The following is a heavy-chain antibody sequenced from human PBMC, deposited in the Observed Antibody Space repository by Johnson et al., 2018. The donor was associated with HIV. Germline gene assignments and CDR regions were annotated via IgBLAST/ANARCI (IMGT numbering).Heavy chain of an antibody. CDR3: AREFYAVVATPFIGSAFDI. J-gene: IGHJ3*02. CDR2: INQDGSRK. CDR1: GFIFSNYW. Sequence: VQLVESGGGLVQPGGSLRLSCAASGFIFSNYWMTWVRQAPGKGLEWVANINQDGSRKHYAGSVEGRFTISRDNGRDSLYLQMGGLTAEDTAVYYCAREFYAVVATPFIGSAFDIWGQGTMVTVPS. D-gene: IGHD5-12*01. V-gene: IGHV3-7*01.